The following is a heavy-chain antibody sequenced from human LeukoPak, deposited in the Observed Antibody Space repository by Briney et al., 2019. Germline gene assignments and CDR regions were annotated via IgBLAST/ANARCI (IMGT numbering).Heavy chain of an antibody. Sequence: ASVKVSCKPSVYTFTGYYIHCVRQAPGQGLEWRGWSNPNICCTNYAQKFQGRVTMTRDTSISTANMELSRLRSDDTAVYYCARMTTVTVQDYWGQGTLVTVSS. CDR2: SNPNICCT. D-gene: IGHD4-17*01. CDR3: ARMTTVTVQDY. J-gene: IGHJ4*02. CDR1: VYTFTGYY. V-gene: IGHV1-2*02.